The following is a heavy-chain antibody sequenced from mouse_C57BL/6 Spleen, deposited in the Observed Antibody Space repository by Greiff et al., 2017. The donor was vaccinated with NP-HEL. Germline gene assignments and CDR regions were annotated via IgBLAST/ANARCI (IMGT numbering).Heavy chain of an antibody. CDR1: GYTFTSYW. CDR2: IDPPDSET. D-gene: IGHD4-1*01. CDR3: ASEQGINWDGCDY. V-gene: IGHV1-52*01. J-gene: IGHJ2*01. Sequence: VQLQQPGAELVRPGSSVKLSCKASGYTFTSYWMHWVQQRPIQGLEWIGNIDPPDSETHYNQKFKDKATLTVDKSSSTAYMQLSSLTSEDSAVYYCASEQGINWDGCDYWGQGTTLTVSA.